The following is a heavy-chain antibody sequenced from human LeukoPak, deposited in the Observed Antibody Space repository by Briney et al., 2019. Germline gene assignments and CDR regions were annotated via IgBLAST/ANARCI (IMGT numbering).Heavy chain of an antibody. CDR3: ASIRRGYSYGSFDY. J-gene: IGHJ4*02. CDR1: GFTFSSYS. V-gene: IGHV3-21*01. CDR2: ISSSSSYI. Sequence: PGGSLRLSCAASGFTFSSYSMNWVRQAPGKGLEWVSSISSSSSYIYYADSMKGRFTISRDSAKNSLYLQMNSLRAEDTAVYYCASIRRGYSYGSFDYWGQGTLVTVSS. D-gene: IGHD5-18*01.